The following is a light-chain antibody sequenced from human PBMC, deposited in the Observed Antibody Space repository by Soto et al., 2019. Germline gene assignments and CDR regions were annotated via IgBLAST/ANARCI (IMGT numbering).Light chain of an antibody. CDR1: TGAVTSGHY. CDR3: LVSYSGARV. J-gene: IGLJ2*01. Sequence: QAVVTQEPSLTVSPGGTVTLTCGFSTGAVTSGHYPYWSQQKPGQAPRTLIYDTNNKHSWTPARFSGSLLGGKAALTLSGAQPEDEADYYCLVSYSGARVFGGGTKLTVL. CDR2: DTN. V-gene: IGLV7-46*01.